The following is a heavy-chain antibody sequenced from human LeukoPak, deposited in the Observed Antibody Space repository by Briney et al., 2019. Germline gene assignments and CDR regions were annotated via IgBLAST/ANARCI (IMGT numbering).Heavy chain of an antibody. CDR1: GFTFTRYT. J-gene: IGHJ4*02. CDR2: IGVGGEST. Sequence: GGSLRLSCAAPGFTFTRYTMTWVRQAPGKGLEWVSTIGVGGESTYYADSVKGRFTISRDNSKNTLSLQMNSLRTEDTAVYYCAKPLEAYDSFDSWGRGTLVTVSS. D-gene: IGHD3-22*01. CDR3: AKPLEAYDSFDS. V-gene: IGHV3-23*01.